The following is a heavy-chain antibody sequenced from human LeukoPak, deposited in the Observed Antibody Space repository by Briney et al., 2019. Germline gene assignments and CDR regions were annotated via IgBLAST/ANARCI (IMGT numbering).Heavy chain of an antibody. Sequence: PSETLSLTCSVSGYAISSGYFWGRIRQPPGKGLEWIGTIYHSGSTYYNPSLKSRVTISVDTSKNQFSLKLSSVTAADTAVYYCARVEFFGSSGYYFSDSYYYYMDVWGKGTTVTVSS. V-gene: IGHV4-38-2*02. CDR2: IYHSGST. J-gene: IGHJ6*03. CDR1: GYAISSGYF. CDR3: ARVEFFGSSGYYFSDSYYYYMDV. D-gene: IGHD3-22*01.